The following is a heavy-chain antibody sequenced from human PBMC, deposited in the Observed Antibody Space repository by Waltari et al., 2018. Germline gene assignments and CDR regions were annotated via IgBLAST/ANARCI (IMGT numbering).Heavy chain of an antibody. CDR3: ARDLEGYYFDY. CDR1: GFPVSSNY. Sequence: EVQLVETGGGLIQPGGSLRLSCAASGFPVSSNYMSWVRQAPGKGLEWVSVIYSGGSTYYADSVKGRFTISRDNSKNTLYLQMNSLRAEDTAVYYCARDLEGYYFDYWGQGTLVTVSS. V-gene: IGHV3-53*02. CDR2: IYSGGST. J-gene: IGHJ4*02.